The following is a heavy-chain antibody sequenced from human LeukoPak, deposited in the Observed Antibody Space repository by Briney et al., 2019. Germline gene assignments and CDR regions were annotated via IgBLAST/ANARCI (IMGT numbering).Heavy chain of an antibody. V-gene: IGHV3-7*01. CDR1: GFTFSSYW. CDR3: VRDGDTSGYTN. D-gene: IGHD3-22*01. Sequence: GGSLRLSCAASGFTFSSYWMHWVRQAPGKGLGWVANIKQDGSEKYYVDSVKGRFTISRDNAKNSLYLQMNSLRAEDTAVYSCVRDGDTSGYTNWGQGTLVTVSS. J-gene: IGHJ4*02. CDR2: IKQDGSEK.